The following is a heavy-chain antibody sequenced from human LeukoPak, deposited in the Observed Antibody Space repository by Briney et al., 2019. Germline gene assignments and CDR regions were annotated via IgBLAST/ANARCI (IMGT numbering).Heavy chain of an antibody. D-gene: IGHD3-10*01. CDR3: AREGSSTMGGYDY. J-gene: IGHJ4*02. V-gene: IGHV4-61*01. CDR2: IYYSGST. Sequence: SETLSLTCTVSGVSVSSGSYYWSWIRQPPGKGLEWIGYIYYSGSTNYNPSLKSRVTISVDTSKNQFSLKLSSVTAADTAVYYCAREGSSTMGGYDYWGQGTLVTVSS. CDR1: GVSVSSGSYY.